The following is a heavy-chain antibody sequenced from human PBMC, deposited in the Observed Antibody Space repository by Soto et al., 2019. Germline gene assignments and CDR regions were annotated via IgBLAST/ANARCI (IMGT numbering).Heavy chain of an antibody. J-gene: IGHJ4*02. Sequence: ASVKVSCKASGYTFTGYYIHWVRQAPGQGLEWMGWINTNSGGTNYAQKFQGRVTMTRDTSISTAYMELSRLTSDDTAVYYCARTQTNDYWGQGTLVTISS. CDR1: GYTFTGYY. CDR2: INTNSGGT. V-gene: IGHV1-2*02. CDR3: ARTQTNDY.